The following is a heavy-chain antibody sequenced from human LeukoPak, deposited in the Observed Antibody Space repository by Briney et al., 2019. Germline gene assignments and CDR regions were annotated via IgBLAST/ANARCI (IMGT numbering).Heavy chain of an antibody. J-gene: IGHJ4*02. CDR2: INPNSGGT. D-gene: IGHD6-19*01. Sequence: GASVKVSCKASGYTXTGYYMHWVRQAPGQGLDWMGWINPNSGGTNYAQKFQGRVTMTRDTSISTAYMELSRLRSDDTALYYCARGTYLTAVAGSATHLDYWGQGTLVTVSS. CDR1: GYTXTGYY. V-gene: IGHV1-2*02. CDR3: ARGTYLTAVAGSATHLDY.